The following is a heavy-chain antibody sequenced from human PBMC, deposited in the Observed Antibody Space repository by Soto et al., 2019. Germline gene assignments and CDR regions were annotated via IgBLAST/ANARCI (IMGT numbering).Heavy chain of an antibody. CDR3: AREIRVQLWFPLFDY. Sequence: PSETLSLTCTVSGGSISSGDYYWSWIRQPPGKGLEWIGYIYYSGSTYYNPSLKSRVTISVDTSKNQFSLKLSSVTAADTAVYYCAREIRVQLWFPLFDYWGQGTLVTVSS. CDR1: GGSISSGDYY. CDR2: IYYSGST. D-gene: IGHD5-18*01. J-gene: IGHJ4*02. V-gene: IGHV4-30-4*01.